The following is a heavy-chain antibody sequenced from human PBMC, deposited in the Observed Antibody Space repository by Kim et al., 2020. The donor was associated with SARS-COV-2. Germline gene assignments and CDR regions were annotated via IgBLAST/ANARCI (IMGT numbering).Heavy chain of an antibody. V-gene: IGHV3-66*01. CDR1: GFTVSSNY. J-gene: IGHJ4*02. D-gene: IGHD3-22*01. CDR2: IYSGGST. CDR3: AREADYYDSSGYAPSFDY. Sequence: GGSLRLSCTASGFTVSSNYMSWVRQAPGKGLEWVSVIYSGGSTYYADSVKGRFTISRDNSKNTLYLQMNSLRAEDTAVYYCAREADYYDSSGYAPSFDYWGQGTLVTVSS.